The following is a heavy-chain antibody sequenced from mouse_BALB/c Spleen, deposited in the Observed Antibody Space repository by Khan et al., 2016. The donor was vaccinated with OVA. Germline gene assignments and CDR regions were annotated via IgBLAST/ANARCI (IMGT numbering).Heavy chain of an antibody. CDR2: IYPGTSDS. Sequence: VQLQQSGTVLARPGASVKMSYKASGYSFTSYWMHWVKQRPGQGLEWIGAIYPGTSDSNYNQKFKGKAKLTAVTSASTANMELSSLTNEASAVYYCTRWGYWFAYWGQGTLVTVAA. J-gene: IGHJ3*01. CDR3: TRWGYWFAY. D-gene: IGHD2-2*01. V-gene: IGHV1-5*01. CDR1: GYSFTSYW.